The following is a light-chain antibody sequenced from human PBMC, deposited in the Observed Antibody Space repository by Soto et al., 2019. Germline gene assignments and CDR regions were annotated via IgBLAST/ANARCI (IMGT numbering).Light chain of an antibody. CDR3: LLHYNGVRV. V-gene: IGLV7-46*01. CDR2: DTY. Sequence: QTVVTQEPSLTVSPGGTVTLTCGSSTGTVISSHFPYWSQQKPGQVPRTLIYDTYNKHSWTPARFSGSLLGGKAALTLSGAQPDDEADYYCLLHYNGVRVFGGGTKLTVL. CDR1: TGTVISSHF. J-gene: IGLJ3*02.